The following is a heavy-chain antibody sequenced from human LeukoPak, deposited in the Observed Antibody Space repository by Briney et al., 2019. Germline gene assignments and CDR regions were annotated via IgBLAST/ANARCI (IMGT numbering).Heavy chain of an antibody. D-gene: IGHD1-26*01. CDR2: TYYRSEWNN. CDR3: ARETLYSGSFYDY. V-gene: IGHV6-1*01. Sequence: SQTLSLTCAISGDSVSSNSAAWNWIRQPPSRGLEWLGRTYYRSEWNNDYAISVKSRIIINPDTSKNQFSLQPNSVTPEDTAVYYCARETLYSGSFYDYWDQGTLVTVSS. CDR1: GDSVSSNSAA. J-gene: IGHJ4*02.